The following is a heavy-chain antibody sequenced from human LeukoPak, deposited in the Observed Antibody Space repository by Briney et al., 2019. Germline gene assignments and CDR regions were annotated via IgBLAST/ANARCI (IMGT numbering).Heavy chain of an antibody. CDR2: ISWNSGSI. CDR3: AKGGVVVVRAAEVDYFDY. V-gene: IGHV3-9*03. J-gene: IGHJ4*02. CDR1: GFTFDDYA. Sequence: GGSLRLSCAASGFTFDDYAMHWVRQAPGKGLEWVSGISWNSGSIGYADSVKGRFTISRDNAKNSLYLQMNSLRAEDMALYYCAKGGVVVVRAAEVDYFDYWGQGTLVTVSS. D-gene: IGHD2-2*01.